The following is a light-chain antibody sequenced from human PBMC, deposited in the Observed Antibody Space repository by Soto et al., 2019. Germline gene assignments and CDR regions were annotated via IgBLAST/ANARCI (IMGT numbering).Light chain of an antibody. CDR3: QQSYNTPWT. V-gene: IGKV1-39*01. Sequence: DIQMAQSPPSLSASLRDRVTITCRASQSISNYLNWYQQKPGKAPKLLIYAASSLHGGVPSRFIGSGSGTDFTLAISRLQPEDFATYYCQQSYNTPWTFGPGTKVEI. CDR1: QSISNY. CDR2: AAS. J-gene: IGKJ1*01.